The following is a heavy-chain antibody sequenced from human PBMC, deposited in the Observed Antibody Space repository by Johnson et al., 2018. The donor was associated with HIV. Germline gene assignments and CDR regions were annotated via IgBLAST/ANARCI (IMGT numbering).Heavy chain of an antibody. CDR2: IRYDGSNR. D-gene: IGHD3-16*02. J-gene: IGHJ3*02. V-gene: IGHV3-30*02. CDR1: GFIFSDHG. Sequence: QVQLVESGGGVVQPGRSLRLSCAASGFIFSDHGMHWVRQAPGKGLEWVAFIRYDGSNRYYVDPVQGRFTISRDNSKNTLYVQMNSLRVEDTAVYYCAKDPTPWASYPLDAVDIWGQGTMVTVSS. CDR3: AKDPTPWASYPLDAVDI.